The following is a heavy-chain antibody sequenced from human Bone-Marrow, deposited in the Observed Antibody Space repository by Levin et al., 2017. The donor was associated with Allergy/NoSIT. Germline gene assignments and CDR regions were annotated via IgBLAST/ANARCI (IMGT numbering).Heavy chain of an antibody. CDR2: ITDSGTT. CDR1: GGSISSNNW. D-gene: IGHD3-10*01. J-gene: IGHJ6*03. CDR3: ARELSITLVQGIIYYMDV. Sequence: SETLSLTCAVSGGSISSNNWWSWVRQPPGKGLEWIGEITDSGTTNVNPSLKGRVTISVDRAKNQFSLKLTSVTAADTAVYHCARELSITLVQGIIYYMDVWGKGTTVTVSS. V-gene: IGHV4-4*02.